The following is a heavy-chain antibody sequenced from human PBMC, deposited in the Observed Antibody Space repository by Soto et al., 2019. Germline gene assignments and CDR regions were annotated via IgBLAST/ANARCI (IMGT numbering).Heavy chain of an antibody. D-gene: IGHD3-9*01. J-gene: IGHJ5*02. V-gene: IGHV1-18*01. CDR2: IIPINGTT. Sequence: ASVKVSCKASGYTFTSYGISWVRQAPGQGLEWMGGIIPINGTTNYAQKFQGRVTITTDASTSTAYMELSSLRSEDTAVYYCARAGEGGDYDILTGYYPDPWGQGTLVTVSS. CDR3: ARAGEGGDYDILTGYYPDP. CDR1: GYTFTSYG.